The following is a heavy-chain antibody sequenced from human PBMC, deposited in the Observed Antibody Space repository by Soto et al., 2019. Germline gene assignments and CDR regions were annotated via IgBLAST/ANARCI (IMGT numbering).Heavy chain of an antibody. Sequence: GGSLRLSCASSGFTVSSNYMSWVRQAPGKGLEWASVIYSGGSTYYADSVKGRFTISRDNSKNTLYLQMNSLRAEDTAVYYCARHGSSSWYVGAFDIWGQGTMVTVSS. V-gene: IGHV3-66*04. CDR3: ARHGSSSWYVGAFDI. CDR2: IYSGGST. J-gene: IGHJ3*02. D-gene: IGHD6-13*01. CDR1: GFTVSSNY.